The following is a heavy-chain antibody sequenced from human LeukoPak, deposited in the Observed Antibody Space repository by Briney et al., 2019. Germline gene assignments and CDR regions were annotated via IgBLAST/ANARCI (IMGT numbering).Heavy chain of an antibody. CDR3: AREQTYSSSWPAIDY. CDR1: GYTFTSYG. Sequence: ASVKVSCKASGYTFTSYGISWVRQAPGQGLEWMGWISAYNGHTNYAQKLQGRVTMTTDTSMSTAYMELRSLRSDDTAVYYCAREQTYSSSWPAIDYWGQGTLVTVSS. J-gene: IGHJ4*02. CDR2: ISAYNGHT. D-gene: IGHD6-13*01. V-gene: IGHV1-18*01.